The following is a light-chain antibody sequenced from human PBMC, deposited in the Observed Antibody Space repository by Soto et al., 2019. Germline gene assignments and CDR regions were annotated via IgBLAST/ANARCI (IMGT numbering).Light chain of an antibody. J-gene: IGKJ1*01. CDR1: QNIRNW. CDR2: AAS. V-gene: IGKV1-39*01. Sequence: DIQMTQSPSNLSASVRDSVTITCRASQNIRNWLAWYPRTPGQPPKLLIYAASSLPSGVPSRFSGSGSRTDFTLTISSLQPEHFATYYCQQSYSTSPTFGQGTKVDIK. CDR3: QQSYSTSPT.